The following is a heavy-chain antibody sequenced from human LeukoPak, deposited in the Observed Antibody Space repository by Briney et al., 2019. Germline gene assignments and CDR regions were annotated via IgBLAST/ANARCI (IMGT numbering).Heavy chain of an antibody. V-gene: IGHV4-34*01. CDR3: ARELYSSGYHDAFDI. Sequence: SETLSLTCAVYGGSFSGYYWSWIRQPPGKGLEWIGESNHSGSTNYNPSLKSRVTISVDTSKNQFSLRLSSVTAADTAVYYCARELYSSGYHDAFDIWGQGTMVTVSS. CDR1: GGSFSGYY. CDR2: SNHSGST. J-gene: IGHJ3*02. D-gene: IGHD3-22*01.